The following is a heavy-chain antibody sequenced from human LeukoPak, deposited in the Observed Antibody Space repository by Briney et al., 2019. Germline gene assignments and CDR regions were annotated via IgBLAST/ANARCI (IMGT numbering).Heavy chain of an antibody. D-gene: IGHD3-16*01. Sequence: GGSLRLSCAASEFSVGSNYMTWVRQAPGKGLEWVSAISGSGGSTYYADSVKGRFTISRDNSKNTLYLQMNSLRAEDTAVYYCAKVSAGGNYWGQGTLVTVSS. CDR3: AKVSAGGNY. J-gene: IGHJ4*02. CDR2: ISGSGGST. V-gene: IGHV3-23*01. CDR1: EFSVGSNY.